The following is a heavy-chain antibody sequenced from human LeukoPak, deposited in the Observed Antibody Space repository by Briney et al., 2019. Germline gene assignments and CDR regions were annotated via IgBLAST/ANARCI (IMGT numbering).Heavy chain of an antibody. J-gene: IGHJ3*02. Sequence: GGSLRLSCAASGFTFSNAWMSWVRQAPGKGLEWVGRIKSKTDGGTTDYAAPVKGRFTISRDDSKNTLYLQMNSLKTEDTAVYYCTTGRKYYDFWSGYDAFDIWGQGTMVTVSS. CDR3: TTGRKYYDFWSGYDAFDI. D-gene: IGHD3-3*01. V-gene: IGHV3-15*01. CDR1: GFTFSNAW. CDR2: IKSKTDGGTT.